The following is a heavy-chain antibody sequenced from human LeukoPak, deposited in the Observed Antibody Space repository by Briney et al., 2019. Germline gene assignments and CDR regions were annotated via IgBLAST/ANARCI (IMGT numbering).Heavy chain of an antibody. CDR3: ARGPGGATVEFDY. J-gene: IGHJ4*02. Sequence: KSSETLSLTCSVSGASITSSSYYWSWIRQPAGKGLEWIGRIYTSGSTNYNPSLKSRVTMSVDTSKNQFSLKLSSVTAADTAVYYCARGPGGATVEFDYWGQGTLVTVSS. V-gene: IGHV4-61*02. CDR1: GASITSSSYY. D-gene: IGHD3-16*02. CDR2: IYTSGST.